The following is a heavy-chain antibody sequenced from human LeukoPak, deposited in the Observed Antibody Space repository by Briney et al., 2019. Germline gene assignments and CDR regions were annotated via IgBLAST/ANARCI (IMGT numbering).Heavy chain of an antibody. CDR1: GFTFSSYS. D-gene: IGHD3-16*02. V-gene: IGHV3-21*01. Sequence: GVSLRLSCAASGFTFSSYSMNWVRQAPGKGLEWVSSISSSSSYIYYADSVKGRFTISRDNAKNSLYLQMNSLIAEDTAVYYCASIPYDYVWGSYRYPNDAFDIWGQGTMVTVSS. J-gene: IGHJ3*02. CDR3: ASIPYDYVWGSYRYPNDAFDI. CDR2: ISSSSSYI.